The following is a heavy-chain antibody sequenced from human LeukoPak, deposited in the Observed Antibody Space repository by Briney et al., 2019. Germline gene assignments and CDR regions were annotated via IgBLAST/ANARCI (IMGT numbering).Heavy chain of an antibody. V-gene: IGHV3-9*01. CDR1: GFIFNNYA. D-gene: IGHD3-9*01. CDR3: AKEDWDAFDI. Sequence: PGRSLRLSCAGSGFIFNNYAMHWVRQPPGKGLEWVSGISWNSGSIDYADSVKGRFTISRDNAKNSLYLQMNSLRAEDTALYYCAKEDWDAFDIWGQGTMVTVSS. J-gene: IGHJ3*02. CDR2: ISWNSGSI.